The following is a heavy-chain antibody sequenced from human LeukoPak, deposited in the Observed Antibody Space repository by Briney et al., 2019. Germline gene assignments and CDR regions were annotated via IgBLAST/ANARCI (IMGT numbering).Heavy chain of an antibody. Sequence: GGSLRLSCAASGFTFSSYSMNWVRQAPGKGLEWVSSISSSSSYIYYADSVKGRFTISRDNAKNSLYLQMNSLRAEDTAVYYCAGSRLWAPFDYWGQGTLVTVSS. V-gene: IGHV3-21*01. CDR2: ISSSSSYI. CDR1: GFTFSSYS. D-gene: IGHD5-18*01. J-gene: IGHJ4*02. CDR3: AGSRLWAPFDY.